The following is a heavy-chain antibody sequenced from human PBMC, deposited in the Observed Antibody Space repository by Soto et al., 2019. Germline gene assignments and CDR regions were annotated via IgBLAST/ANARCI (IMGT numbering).Heavy chain of an antibody. CDR1: GYTFTNFG. CDR3: ARNYGEARDH. D-gene: IGHD4-17*01. CDR2: ISGYNGNS. J-gene: IGHJ4*02. V-gene: IGHV1-18*01. Sequence: QVHLEQSGAEVKKPGASVKVSCKTSGYTFTNFGISWVRQVPGQGFEWLGWISGYNGNSKYAQKFQDRVTMTTDTSTSTGYLELRRLNSDDSAVYYCARNYGEARDHWGQGTLVTVSS.